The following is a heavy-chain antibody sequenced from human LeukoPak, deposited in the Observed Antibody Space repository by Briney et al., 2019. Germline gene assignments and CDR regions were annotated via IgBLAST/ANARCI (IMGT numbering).Heavy chain of an antibody. CDR2: INHSGST. D-gene: IGHD6-19*01. Sequence: SETLSLTCAVYGGSFSGYYWSWIRQPPGKGLEWIGEINHSGSTNYNPSLKSRVTISVDTSKNQFSLKLSSVTAADTAVYYCASAESIAVAGNWGQGTLVTVPS. J-gene: IGHJ4*02. CDR3: ASAESIAVAGN. CDR1: GGSFSGYY. V-gene: IGHV4-34*01.